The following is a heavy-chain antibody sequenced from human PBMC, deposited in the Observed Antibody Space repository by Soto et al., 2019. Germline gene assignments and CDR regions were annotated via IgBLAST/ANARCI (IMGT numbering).Heavy chain of an antibody. J-gene: IGHJ3*02. CDR3: ARAGGPKYSSSVDAFDI. CDR2: IYYSGST. V-gene: IGHV4-59*01. D-gene: IGHD6-6*01. Sequence: QVQLQESGPGLVKPSETLSLTCTVSGGSISSYYWSWIRQPPGKGLEWIGYIYYSGSTNYNPSLKSRVTISVDTSKNQFSLKLSSVTAADTAVYYCARAGGPKYSSSVDAFDIWGQGTMVTVSS. CDR1: GGSISSYY.